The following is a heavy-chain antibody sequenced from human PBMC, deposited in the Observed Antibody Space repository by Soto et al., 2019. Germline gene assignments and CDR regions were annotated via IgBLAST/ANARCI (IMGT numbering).Heavy chain of an antibody. V-gene: IGHV3-11*01. Sequence: ESGGGLVKPGGSLRLSCAASGFTFSDYYMTWIRQAPGQGLEWVAYISSSGNTIYYAASVKGRFTISRDNAKNSLSLQMNSLRADDTAVYYCARDGYGDYGGWFDPWGQGTLVTVSS. D-gene: IGHD4-17*01. CDR1: GFTFSDYY. J-gene: IGHJ5*02. CDR3: ARDGYGDYGGWFDP. CDR2: ISSSGNTI.